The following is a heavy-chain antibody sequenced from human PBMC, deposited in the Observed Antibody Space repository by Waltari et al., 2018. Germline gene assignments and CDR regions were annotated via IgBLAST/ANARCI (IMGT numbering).Heavy chain of an antibody. CDR1: GASPSGYY. CDR3: ARVAGSHDNGGYVERVDY. J-gene: IGHJ4*02. CDR2: VYYSVTT. Sequence: QVQLQESGPGLVKPSETLSLTCTVSGASPSGYYWSWIRQPPGKGLEWIGDVYYSVTTNYNPSLKSLCTISLDTSKNQFSLRLRSVTAADTAVYYWARVAGSHDNGGYVERVDYGGQGTLVTVSS. D-gene: IGHD5-12*01. V-gene: IGHV4-59*01.